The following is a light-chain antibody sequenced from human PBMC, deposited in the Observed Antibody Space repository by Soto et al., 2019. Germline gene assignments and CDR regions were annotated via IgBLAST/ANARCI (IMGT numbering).Light chain of an antibody. CDR1: QSVSSSY. CDR2: GAS. Sequence: EIVLTQSPGTLSLSPGERATLSCRASQSVSSSYLAWYQQKPGQAPRLLIYGASSRATGIPDRFSGRGSGTDFTRTISRLEPEDFAVYYCQQYGSSPYTFGQGTKLEIK. V-gene: IGKV3-20*01. CDR3: QQYGSSPYT. J-gene: IGKJ2*01.